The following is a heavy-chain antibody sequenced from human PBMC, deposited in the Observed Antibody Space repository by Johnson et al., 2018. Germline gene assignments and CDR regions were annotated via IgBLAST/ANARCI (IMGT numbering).Heavy chain of an antibody. V-gene: IGHV1-69*12. D-gene: IGHD2-2*01. CDR3: ARARGVVVPAAENYYYYGMDV. CDR2: IIPIFGTA. CDR1: GGTFSSYA. J-gene: IGHJ6*02. Sequence: QVQLVQSGAEVKKPGSSVEVSCKASGGTFSSYAISWVRQAPGQGLEWMGGIIPIFGTANYAQKFQGRVTITADESTSTAYTELSSLRSEDTAVYYCARARGVVVPAAENYYYYGMDVWGQGTTVTVSS.